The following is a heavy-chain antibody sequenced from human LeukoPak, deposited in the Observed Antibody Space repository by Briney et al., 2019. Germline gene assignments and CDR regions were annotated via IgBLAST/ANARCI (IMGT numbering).Heavy chain of an antibody. CDR1: GYTFTSYG. CDR3: ARAIGYSSSWYPVPFDP. Sequence: GASVKVSCKASGYTFTSYGISWVRQAPGQGLEWMGWISAYNGNTNYAQKLQGRVTMTTDISTSTAYMELRSLRSDDTAVYYCARAIGYSSSWYPVPFDPWGQGTLVTVSS. V-gene: IGHV1-18*01. D-gene: IGHD6-13*01. J-gene: IGHJ5*02. CDR2: ISAYNGNT.